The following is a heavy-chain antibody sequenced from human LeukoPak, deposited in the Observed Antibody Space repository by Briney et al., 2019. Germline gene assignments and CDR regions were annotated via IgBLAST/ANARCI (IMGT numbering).Heavy chain of an antibody. CDR2: ISGLSDYI. J-gene: IGHJ4*02. V-gene: IGHV3-21*01. CDR1: GITFTNAW. D-gene: IGHD6-19*01. CDR3: AKFGSGWYWDF. Sequence: GGSLRLSCAASGITFTNAWMSWVRQAPGKGLEWVASISGLSDYIFHAGPVKGRFTISRDNAKNSLFLQMNSLRAEDTAVYYCAKFGSGWYWDFWGQGTLVTVSS.